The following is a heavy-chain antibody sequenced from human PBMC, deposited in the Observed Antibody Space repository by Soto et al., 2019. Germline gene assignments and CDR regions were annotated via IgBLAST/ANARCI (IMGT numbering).Heavy chain of an antibody. D-gene: IGHD3-3*01. CDR2: MNLNSGNT. Sequence: QVQLVQSGAEVKKPGASVKVSCKPSGYTLTSYDINWVRQATGQGLEWMGWMNLNSGNTGYAQKFQGRVTMTRNTSISTAYMELSSLRSEDTAVYYCARMPITIFGVVIGTWFDPWGQGTLVTVSS. J-gene: IGHJ5*02. V-gene: IGHV1-8*01. CDR3: ARMPITIFGVVIGTWFDP. CDR1: GYTLTSYD.